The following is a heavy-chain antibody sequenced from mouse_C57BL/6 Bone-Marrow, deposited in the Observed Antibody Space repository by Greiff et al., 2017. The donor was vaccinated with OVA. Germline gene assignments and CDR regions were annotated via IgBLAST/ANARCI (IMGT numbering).Heavy chain of an antibody. CDR2: IRNKASNHAT. D-gene: IGHD2-4*01. V-gene: IGHV6-6*01. CDR3: TRDDSRSWFAY. J-gene: IGHJ3*01. Sequence: EVKVEESGGGLVQPGGSMKLSCAASGFTFSDAWMDWVRQSPEKGLEWVAEIRNKASNHATYYAVSVKGRFTISRVDSKRSVYRQMNSLSAVDTGIDYCTRDDSRSWFAYWGQGTLVTVSA. CDR1: GFTFSDAW.